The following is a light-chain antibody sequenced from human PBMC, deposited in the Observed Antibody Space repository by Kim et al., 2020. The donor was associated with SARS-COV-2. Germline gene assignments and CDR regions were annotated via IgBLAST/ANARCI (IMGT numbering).Light chain of an antibody. V-gene: IGKV1-39*01. CDR1: QTITNY. J-gene: IGKJ1*01. Sequence: ATVGDRVTITCRASQTITNYVNWYQQKTGKAPKLLIYAASTLQSGVPSRFSGSGYGTDFTLTINSLHPEDFATYYCQQSYTTPRTFGQGTKVDIK. CDR2: AAS. CDR3: QQSYTTPRT.